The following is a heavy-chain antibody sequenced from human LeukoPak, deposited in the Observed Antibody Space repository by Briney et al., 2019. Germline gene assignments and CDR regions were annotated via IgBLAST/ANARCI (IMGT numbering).Heavy chain of an antibody. D-gene: IGHD5-18*01. J-gene: IGHJ6*02. CDR3: ARAADTAMDYYYYGMDV. Sequence: GGSLRLSCAASGFTFSSYSMNWVRQAPGKGLEWVSSISSSSSYIYYADSVKGRFTISRDNAKNSLYLQMSSLRAEDTAVYYCARAADTAMDYYYYGMDVWGQGTTVTVSS. CDR2: ISSSSSYI. V-gene: IGHV3-21*01. CDR1: GFTFSSYS.